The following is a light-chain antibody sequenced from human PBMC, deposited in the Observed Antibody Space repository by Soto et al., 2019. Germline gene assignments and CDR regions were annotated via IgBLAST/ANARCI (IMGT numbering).Light chain of an antibody. J-gene: IGKJ5*01. V-gene: IGKV3D-20*01. CDR3: QQYGSSYTIT. CDR1: QSVSSY. Sequence: EIVMTQSPATLSVSPGGRSPLSCRASQSVSSYLAWYQQKPGLAPRLLIYDASSRATGIPDRFSGSGSGTDFTLTISRLQTEDFAAYYCQQYGSSYTITFGQGTRLEIK. CDR2: DAS.